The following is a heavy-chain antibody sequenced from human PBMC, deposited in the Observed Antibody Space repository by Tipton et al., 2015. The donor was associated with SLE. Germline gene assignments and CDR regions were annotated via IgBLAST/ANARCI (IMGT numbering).Heavy chain of an antibody. J-gene: IGHJ3*02. Sequence: QSGAEVQKPGASVKVSCKASGYTFTSYYMHWVRQAPGQGLEWMGIINPSGGSTSYAQKFKGRVTMTRDTSTSTVYMELSSLRSEDTAGYYCARGDRTHDAFDIWGQGTMVTVSS. V-gene: IGHV1-46*01. CDR2: INPSGGST. CDR1: GYTFTSYY. CDR3: ARGDRTHDAFDI.